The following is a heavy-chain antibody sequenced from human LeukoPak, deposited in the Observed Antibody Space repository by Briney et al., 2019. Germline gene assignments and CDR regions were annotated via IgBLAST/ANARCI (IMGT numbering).Heavy chain of an antibody. V-gene: IGHV1-2*02. Sequence: ASVKVPCKASGYTFTGYYMHWVRQAPGQGLEWMGWINPNSGGTNYAQKFQGRVTMTRDTSISTAYMELSRLRSDDTAVYYCARDQRGYAMTRYWGQGTLVTVSS. J-gene: IGHJ4*02. D-gene: IGHD5-12*01. CDR3: ARDQRGYAMTRY. CDR2: INPNSGGT. CDR1: GYTFTGYY.